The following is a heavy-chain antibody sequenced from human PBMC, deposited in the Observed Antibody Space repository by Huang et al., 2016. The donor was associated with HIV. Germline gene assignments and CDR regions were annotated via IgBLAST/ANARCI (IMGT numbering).Heavy chain of an antibody. CDR3: AKGSGYTNGHGGYYYDS. Sequence: EVQLLESGGGLVQPGGSLRLSCTASGFSFTTYAMSWVRQAPGRGLEWVSAISGSGGSTEYADSMKGRFTISRDNSKGTLYLQMTRPRGEDTAIYYCAKGSGYTNGHGGYYYDSWGQGIMVTVSS. CDR1: GFSFTTYA. V-gene: IGHV3-23*01. J-gene: IGHJ4*02. D-gene: IGHD5-18*01. CDR2: ISGSGGST.